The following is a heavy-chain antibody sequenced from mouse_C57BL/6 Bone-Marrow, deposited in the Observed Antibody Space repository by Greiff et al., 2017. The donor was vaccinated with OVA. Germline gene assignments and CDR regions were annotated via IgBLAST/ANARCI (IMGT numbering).Heavy chain of an antibody. D-gene: IGHD1-1*01. Sequence: QVQLQQPGAELVRPGSSVKLSCKASGYTFTSYWMDWVKQRPGQGLEWIGNIYPSDSETHYNQKFKDKATLTVDKSSSTAYMQLSSLTSEDSAVYYCAREYYGSSYGWYFDVWGTGTTVTVSS. CDR3: AREYYGSSYGWYFDV. CDR2: IYPSDSET. V-gene: IGHV1-61*01. J-gene: IGHJ1*03. CDR1: GYTFTSYW.